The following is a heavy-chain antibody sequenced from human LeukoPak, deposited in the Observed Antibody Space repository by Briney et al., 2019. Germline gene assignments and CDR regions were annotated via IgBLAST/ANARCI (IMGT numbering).Heavy chain of an antibody. Sequence: GGSLRLSCAASGFTFSSYNMNWVRQAPGKGLEWISYISSSSSSTIYYADSVKGRFTISRDNAKNSLCLQMNGLRDEDTAVYYCARDKSSGWYGLVDYWGQGTLVTVSS. D-gene: IGHD6-19*01. J-gene: IGHJ4*02. V-gene: IGHV3-48*02. CDR2: ISSSSSSTI. CDR1: GFTFSSYN. CDR3: ARDKSSGWYGLVDY.